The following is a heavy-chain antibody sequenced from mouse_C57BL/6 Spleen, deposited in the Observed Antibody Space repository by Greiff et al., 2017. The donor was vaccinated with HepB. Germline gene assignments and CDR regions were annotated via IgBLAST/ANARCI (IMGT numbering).Heavy chain of an antibody. D-gene: IGHD2-5*01. CDR1: GYTFTSYW. CDR2: IDPSDSYT. V-gene: IGHV1-50*01. J-gene: IGHJ4*01. Sequence: QVQLQQPGAELVKPGASVKLSCKASGYTFTSYWMQWVKQRPGQGLEWIGEIDPSDSYTNYNQKFKGKATLTVDTSSSTAYMQLSSLTSEDSAVYYCARKGVYSNYVDYAMDYWGQGTSVTVSS. CDR3: ARKGVYSNYVDYAMDY.